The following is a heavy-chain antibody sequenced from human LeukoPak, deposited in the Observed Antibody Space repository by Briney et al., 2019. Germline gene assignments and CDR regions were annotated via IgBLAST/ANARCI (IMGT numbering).Heavy chain of an antibody. CDR2: INPSGGST. J-gene: IGHJ4*02. Sequence: ASVKVSCKASGYTFTSYYMHWVRQAPGQGLEWMGIINPSGGSTSYAQKFQGRVTMTRDMSTSTAYMELRSLRSDDTAVYYCARDLWFGELLSPFDYWGQGTLVTVSS. CDR1: GYTFTSYY. V-gene: IGHV1-46*01. CDR3: ARDLWFGELLSPFDY. D-gene: IGHD3-10*01.